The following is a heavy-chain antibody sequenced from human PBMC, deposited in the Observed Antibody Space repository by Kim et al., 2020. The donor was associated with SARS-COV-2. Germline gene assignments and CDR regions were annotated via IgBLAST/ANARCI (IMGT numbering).Heavy chain of an antibody. J-gene: IGHJ4*02. CDR1: EFTFSRYS. CDR2: ISRFSDYI. D-gene: IGHD3-10*01. V-gene: IGHV3-21*01. CDR3: ARDLSLGRPGGFDY. Sequence: GGSLRLSCAASEFTFSRYSMNWVRQAPGKGLEWVSTISRFSDYIYYAESVEGRFTISRDNAKNSVYLQMNSPRVDDTAMYYCARDLSLGRPGGFDYWGQGALVTVSS.